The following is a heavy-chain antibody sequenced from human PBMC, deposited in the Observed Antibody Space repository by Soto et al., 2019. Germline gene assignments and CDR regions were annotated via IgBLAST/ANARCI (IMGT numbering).Heavy chain of an antibody. CDR3: AKVTTVVHYKSGFDY. CDR1: GFTFSSYA. Sequence: EVQLLESGGGLVQPGGSLRLSCAASGFTFSSYAMSWVRQAPGKGLEWVSAISGSGGSTYYADSVKGRFTISRDNSKNTLYLQMNSLRAEDTAVYYSAKVTTVVHYKSGFDYWGQGTLVTVSS. D-gene: IGHD4-17*01. J-gene: IGHJ4*02. CDR2: ISGSGGST. V-gene: IGHV3-23*01.